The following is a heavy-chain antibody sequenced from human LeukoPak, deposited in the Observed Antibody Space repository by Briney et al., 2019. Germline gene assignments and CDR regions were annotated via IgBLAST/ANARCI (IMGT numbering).Heavy chain of an antibody. D-gene: IGHD5-24*01. J-gene: IGHJ3*02. CDR3: ASTKSGDGYINGAFDI. CDR2: ISSSSSTI. Sequence: GGSLRLSCAASGFTFSSYSMNWVRQAPGKGLEWVSYISSSSSTIYYADSVKGRFTISRDNAKNSLYLQMNSLRDEDTAVYYCASTKSGDGYINGAFDIWGQGTMVTVSS. CDR1: GFTFSSYS. V-gene: IGHV3-48*02.